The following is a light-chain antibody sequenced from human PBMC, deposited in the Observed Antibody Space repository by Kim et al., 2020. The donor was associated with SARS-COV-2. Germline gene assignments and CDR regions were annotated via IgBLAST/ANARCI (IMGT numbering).Light chain of an antibody. V-gene: IGKV3-20*01. CDR1: QTVSSSY. Sequence: EVVLTQSPGTLSFSPGERATLSCRASQTVSSSYLAWYQQKPGQAPRLLIYAASSRAAGIPDRFSGSGSGTDFTLTISRLEPEDFVVYYCQQYGASLYTFGQGTKLEI. J-gene: IGKJ2*01. CDR2: AAS. CDR3: QQYGASLYT.